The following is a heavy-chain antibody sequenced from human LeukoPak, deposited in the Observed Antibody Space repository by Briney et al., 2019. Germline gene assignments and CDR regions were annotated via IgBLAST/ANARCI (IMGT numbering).Heavy chain of an antibody. CDR3: ATASTVTTERGSVVRAFDI. CDR1: GYTVTSYD. CDR2: MNPNSGNT. J-gene: IGHJ3*02. D-gene: IGHD4-17*01. V-gene: IGHV1-8*01. Sequence: ASVKVSCKASGYTVTSYDINWVRQATGQGLEWMGWMNPNSGNTGYAQEFQGRVTMTRSTSISTAYMELSSLRSEDTAVYYCATASTVTTERGSVVRAFDIWGQGTMVTVSS.